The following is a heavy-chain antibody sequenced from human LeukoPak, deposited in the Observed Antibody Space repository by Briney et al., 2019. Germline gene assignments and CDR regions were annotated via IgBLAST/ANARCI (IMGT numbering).Heavy chain of an antibody. CDR3: ARELWLRSKAAAGSGGFDP. J-gene: IGHJ5*02. V-gene: IGHV1-2*02. Sequence: ASVKVSCKASGYTFTGYYMHWVRQAPGQGLEWMGWINPNSGGTNYAQKFQGRVTTTRDTSISTAYMELSRLRSDDTAVYYCARELWLRSKAAAGSGGFDPWGQGTLVTVSS. CDR1: GYTFTGYY. D-gene: IGHD6-13*01. CDR2: INPNSGGT.